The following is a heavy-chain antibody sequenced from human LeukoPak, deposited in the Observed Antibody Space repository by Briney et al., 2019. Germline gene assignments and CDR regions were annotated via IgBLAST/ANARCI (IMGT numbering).Heavy chain of an antibody. Sequence: SETLSLTCTVSGGSISSYYWSWIRQPPGKGLEWIGFIYYTGSTNYNPSLKSRVTISLDTSKSQFSLKLNSVTAADTAVYYCARRSCINGVCYTGGPRGQGTLVTVSS. D-gene: IGHD2-8*01. CDR2: IYYTGST. CDR3: ARRSCINGVCYTGGP. J-gene: IGHJ4*02. CDR1: GGSISSYY. V-gene: IGHV4-59*08.